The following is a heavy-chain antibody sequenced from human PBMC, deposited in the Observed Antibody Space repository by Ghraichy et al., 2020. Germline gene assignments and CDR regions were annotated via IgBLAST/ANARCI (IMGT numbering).Heavy chain of an antibody. CDR2: TYYRSKWYN. J-gene: IGHJ6*03. CDR1: GDSVSSNSAS. CDR3: SRGTSTYMDV. D-gene: IGHD5/OR15-5a*01. V-gene: IGHV6-1*01. Sequence: SQTLSLTCAISGDSVSSNSASWNWIRQSPSRGLEWLGRTYYRSKWYNDYAASLQGRIIINPDTTQNHFSLQLNSVTPEDTAGYFCSRGTSTYMDVWAKGTTVTVSS.